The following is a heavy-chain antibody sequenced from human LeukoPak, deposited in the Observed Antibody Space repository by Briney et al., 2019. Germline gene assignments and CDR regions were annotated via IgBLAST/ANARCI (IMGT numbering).Heavy chain of an antibody. D-gene: IGHD6-19*01. Sequence: SVKVSCKASGGTFSSYAISWVRQAPGQGLEWMGGIIPIFGTANYAQKFQGRGTITADKSTSTAYMELSSLRSGDTAVYYCARDPSSGWYGGDYWGQGTLVTVSS. J-gene: IGHJ4*02. CDR3: ARDPSSGWYGGDY. CDR1: GGTFSSYA. V-gene: IGHV1-69*06. CDR2: IIPIFGTA.